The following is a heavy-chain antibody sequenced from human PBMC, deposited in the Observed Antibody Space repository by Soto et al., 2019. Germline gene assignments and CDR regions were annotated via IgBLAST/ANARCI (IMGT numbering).Heavy chain of an antibody. CDR2: INPSGGSS. D-gene: IGHD3-22*01. V-gene: IGHV1-46*01. CDR1: GYTFTSYY. J-gene: IGHJ4*02. CDR3: ASGLIYDSSGYYFDS. Sequence: QVQLVQSGAEVKKPGASVKVSCKASGYTFTSYYMHWVRQAPGQGLEWMGIINPSGGSSRYAQKLQGRVTMTRDTSTSTVYMELSSLRSEDTAVYYCASGLIYDSSGYYFDSWGQGTLVTVSS.